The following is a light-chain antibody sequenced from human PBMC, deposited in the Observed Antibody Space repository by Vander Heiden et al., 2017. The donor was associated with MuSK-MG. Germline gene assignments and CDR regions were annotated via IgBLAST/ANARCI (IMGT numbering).Light chain of an antibody. CDR2: AAS. CDR1: QSISSY. Sequence: DIQMTQSPSSLSASVGDRVTITCRASQSISSYLNWYQQKPGKAPKLLIYAASSLQSGVPSRFSGSGSGTDFTLTISSLQPEDFATYYCQQGDSTPLYTFGQGTKLEIK. J-gene: IGKJ2*01. CDR3: QQGDSTPLYT. V-gene: IGKV1-39*01.